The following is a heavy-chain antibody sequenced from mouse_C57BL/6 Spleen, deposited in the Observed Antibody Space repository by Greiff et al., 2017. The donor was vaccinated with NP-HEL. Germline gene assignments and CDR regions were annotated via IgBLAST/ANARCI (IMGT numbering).Heavy chain of an antibody. D-gene: IGHD2-4*01. Sequence: QVQLQQSGAELVMPGASVKLSCKASGYTFTSYWMHWVKQRPGQGLEWIGEIDPSDSYTNYNQKFKGKSTLTVDKSSSTAYMQLSSLTSEDSAVYYCARLGDYAWFAYWGQGTLVTVSA. CDR3: ARLGDYAWFAY. J-gene: IGHJ3*01. V-gene: IGHV1-69*01. CDR2: IDPSDSYT. CDR1: GYTFTSYW.